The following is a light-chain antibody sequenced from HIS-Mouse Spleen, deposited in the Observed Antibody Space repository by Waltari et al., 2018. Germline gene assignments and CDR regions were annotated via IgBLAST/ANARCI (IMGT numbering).Light chain of an antibody. J-gene: IGLJ1*01. CDR2: EVS. V-gene: IGLV2-14*01. Sequence: QSALTQPASVSGSPGQSITISCTGTSSDVGGYNYVSWYQQHPGKDPKLMIYEVSNRPSGVSNRFSGSKSGNTASLTISGLQAEDEADYYCSSYTSSSTFFGTGTKVTVL. CDR3: SSYTSSSTF. CDR1: SSDVGGYNY.